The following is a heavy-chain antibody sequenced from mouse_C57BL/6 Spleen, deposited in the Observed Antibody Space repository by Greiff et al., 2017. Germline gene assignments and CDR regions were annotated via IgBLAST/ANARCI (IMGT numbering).Heavy chain of an antibody. CDR3: ARKDITTVVATDWYFDV. D-gene: IGHD1-1*01. CDR2: LHPNSGST. Sequence: QVHVKQPGAELVKPGASVKLSCKASGYTFTSYWMHWVKQRHGQGLEWIGMLHPNSGSTNYNEKFKSKDTLTVDTSYSTAYMQLSSLTSEDTAVYYSARKDITTVVATDWYFDVWGTGTTVTVSS. V-gene: IGHV1-64*01. J-gene: IGHJ1*03. CDR1: GYTFTSYW.